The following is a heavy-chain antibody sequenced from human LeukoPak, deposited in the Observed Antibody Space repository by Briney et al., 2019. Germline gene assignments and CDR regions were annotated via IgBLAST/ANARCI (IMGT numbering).Heavy chain of an antibody. D-gene: IGHD3-22*01. V-gene: IGHV3-23*01. CDR1: GFTFSSYA. J-gene: IGHJ4*02. CDR2: ISGSGGST. Sequence: GGSLRLSCAASGFTFSSYAMSWVRQAPGKGLEWVSAISGSGGSTYYADSVKGRFTISRDNSKNTLCLQMNSLRAEDTAVYYCAKDILRYYYDSSGYSDYWGQGTLVTVSS. CDR3: AKDILRYYYDSSGYSDY.